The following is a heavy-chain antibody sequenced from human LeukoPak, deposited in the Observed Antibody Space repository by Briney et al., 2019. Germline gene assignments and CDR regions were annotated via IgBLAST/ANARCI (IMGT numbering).Heavy chain of an antibody. Sequence: SQTLSLTCAISGDSFSSNSAAWNWIRQPPSRGLEWLGRTYYGSKWYNDYAVSVKSRITINPDTSKNQFSLQLNSVTPEDTAVYYCARDSPLTTVTTFPYWYFDLWGRGTLVTVSS. CDR3: ARDSPLTTVTTFPYWYFDL. CDR2: TYYGSKWYN. D-gene: IGHD4-17*01. CDR1: GDSFSSNSAA. V-gene: IGHV6-1*01. J-gene: IGHJ2*01.